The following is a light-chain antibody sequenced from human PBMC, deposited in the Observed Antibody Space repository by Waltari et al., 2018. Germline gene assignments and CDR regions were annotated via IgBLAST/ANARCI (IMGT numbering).Light chain of an antibody. CDR1: SSDAGGYDF. Sequence: QSVLTQPPSVSGSPGHSVTISCTGTSSDAGGYDFVSWSQQDPGKAPKLLIFDVTKRPSGVPSRFSASKSGNTASLTISGLQAEDEADYYCCSYAVTSSSYVFGGGTKVIV. J-gene: IGLJ1*01. V-gene: IGLV2-11*01. CDR3: CSYAVTSSSYV. CDR2: DVT.